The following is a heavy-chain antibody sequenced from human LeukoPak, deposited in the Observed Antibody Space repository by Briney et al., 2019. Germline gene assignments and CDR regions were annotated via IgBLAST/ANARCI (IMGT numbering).Heavy chain of an antibody. Sequence: PGGSLRLSCAASGFTFSSYGMSWVRQAPGKGLEWVSAISGSGGSTYYADSVKGRCTISRDNSKNTLYLQMNSLRAEDTAVYYCAKDQGYSSGWLDDAFDIWGQGTMVTVSS. CDR2: ISGSGGST. J-gene: IGHJ3*02. CDR1: GFTFSSYG. D-gene: IGHD6-19*01. CDR3: AKDQGYSSGWLDDAFDI. V-gene: IGHV3-23*01.